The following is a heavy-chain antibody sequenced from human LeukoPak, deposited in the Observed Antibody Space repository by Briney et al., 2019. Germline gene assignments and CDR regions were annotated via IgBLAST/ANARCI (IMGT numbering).Heavy chain of an antibody. CDR3: ARDLVNIYTTGSTYDAFDI. V-gene: IGHV3-30*04. J-gene: IGHJ3*02. CDR2: ISYDGSNK. D-gene: IGHD1-1*01. Sequence: GGSLRLSCAASGFTFSSYAMHWVRQAPGEGLEWVAVISYDGSNKYFADSVKGRFTISRDNSKNTLFLQMNSLRPEDTAVYYCARDLVNIYTTGSTYDAFDIWGQGTMVSVSS. CDR1: GFTFSSYA.